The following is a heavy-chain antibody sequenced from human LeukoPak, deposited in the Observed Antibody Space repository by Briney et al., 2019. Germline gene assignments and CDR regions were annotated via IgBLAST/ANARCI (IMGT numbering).Heavy chain of an antibody. CDR1: GFTFSSYS. CDR2: ISSSSSTI. D-gene: IGHD2-8*01. V-gene: IGHV3-48*01. J-gene: IGHJ6*03. Sequence: GGSLRLSCAASGFTFSSYSMNWVRQAPGKGLEWVSYISSSSSTIYYADSVKGRFTISRDNAKNSLYLQMNSLRAEDTAVYYCARVGLYAYYYYYYMDVWGKGTTVTVSS. CDR3: ARVGLYAYYYYYYMDV.